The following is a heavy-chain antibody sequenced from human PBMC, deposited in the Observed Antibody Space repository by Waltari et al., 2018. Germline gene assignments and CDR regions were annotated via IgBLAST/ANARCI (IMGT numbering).Heavy chain of an antibody. V-gene: IGHV4-39*01. CDR1: GVSISTNNYY. Sequence: QLQLQESGPGLVKPSETLSLTCTVSGVSISTNNYYWGWIRQPPGKGLEWIGTIKYNGYTDYTPALKSRVSISVDTSKNEISLKLRSATAADTAVYYCASRARRTSEMEVADFYDHWGQGTLVTVSS. CDR3: ASRARRTSEMEVADFYDH. J-gene: IGHJ4*02. CDR2: IKYNGYT. D-gene: IGHD2-15*01.